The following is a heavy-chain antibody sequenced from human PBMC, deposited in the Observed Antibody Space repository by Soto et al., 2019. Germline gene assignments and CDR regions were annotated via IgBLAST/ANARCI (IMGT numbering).Heavy chain of an antibody. CDR2: IYYSGST. CDR1: GGSISSSGYY. D-gene: IGHD2-21*02. Sequence: PSETLSLTCTVSGGSISSSGYYWSWLRQHPGKGLEWIGYIYYSGSTYYNPSLKSRVTISVDTSKNQFSLKLSSVTAADTAVYYCARDLWGYCGADCYPLDVWGQGTTVTVSS. CDR3: ARDLWGYCGADCYPLDV. J-gene: IGHJ6*02. V-gene: IGHV4-31*03.